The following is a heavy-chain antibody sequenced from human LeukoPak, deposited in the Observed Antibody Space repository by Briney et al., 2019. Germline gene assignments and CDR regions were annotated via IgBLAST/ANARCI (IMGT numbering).Heavy chain of an antibody. J-gene: IGHJ4*02. Sequence: GGSLRLSCSASGFTFSTYAMHWVRQTPGKGLEYVSAISTNGGTTYYAESSRGGFAISRDNSKNTLYLQMSSLRAEDTAVYYCVKGPGPTVNYYFDSWGQGTLVTVSS. CDR2: ISTNGGTT. D-gene: IGHD4-17*01. V-gene: IGHV3-64D*06. CDR1: GFTFSTYA. CDR3: VKGPGPTVNYYFDS.